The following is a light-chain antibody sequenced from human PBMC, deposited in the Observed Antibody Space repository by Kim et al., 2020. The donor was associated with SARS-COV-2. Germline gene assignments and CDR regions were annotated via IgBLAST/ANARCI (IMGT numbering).Light chain of an antibody. V-gene: IGKV4-1*01. CDR3: QQYYRAPLT. Sequence: ATSNCKSSQTVLSNSNNKNSLAWYQQKPGQPPKLLIYWASTRESGVPDRFSGSGSGTDFTLTISSLQAEDVAMYYCQQYYRAPLTFGGGTKVDIK. J-gene: IGKJ4*01. CDR1: QTVLSNSNNKNS. CDR2: WAS.